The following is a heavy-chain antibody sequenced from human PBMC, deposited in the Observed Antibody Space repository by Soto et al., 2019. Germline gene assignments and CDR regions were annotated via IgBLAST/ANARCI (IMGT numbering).Heavy chain of an antibody. CDR2: IYYSGST. J-gene: IGHJ4*02. Sequence: PSETLSLTCTVSGGSISSYYWSWLRQPPGKGLEWIGYIYYSGSTNYNPSLKSRVTISVDTSKNQFSLKLSSVTAADTAVYYCAKRYGYSFDYWGQGTLVTVS. CDR1: GGSISSYY. CDR3: AKRYGYSFDY. D-gene: IGHD1-1*01. V-gene: IGHV4-59*08.